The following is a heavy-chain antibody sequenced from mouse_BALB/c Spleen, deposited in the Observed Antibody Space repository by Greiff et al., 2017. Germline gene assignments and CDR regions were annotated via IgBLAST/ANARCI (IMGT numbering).Heavy chain of an antibody. CDR3: ARSSLRLRNYFDY. CDR1: GFTFSSFG. D-gene: IGHD1-2*01. V-gene: IGHV5-17*02. J-gene: IGHJ2*01. Sequence: EVKVVESGGGLVQPGGSRKLSCAASGFTFSSFGMHWVRQAPEKGLEWVAYISSGSSTIYYADTVKGRFTISRDNPKNTLFLQMTSLRSEDTAMYYCARSSLRLRNYFDYWGQGTTLTVSS. CDR2: ISSGSSTI.